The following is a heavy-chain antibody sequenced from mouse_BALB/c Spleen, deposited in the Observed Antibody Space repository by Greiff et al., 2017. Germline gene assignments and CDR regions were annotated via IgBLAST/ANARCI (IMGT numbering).Heavy chain of an antibody. CDR2: ISDGGSYT. D-gene: IGHD1-1*01. V-gene: IGHV5-4*02. Sequence: DVLLVESGGGLVKPGGSLKLSCAASGFTFSDYYMYWVRQTPEKRLEWVATISDGGSYTYYPDSVKGRFTISRDNAKNNLYLQMSSLKSEDTAMYYCARDGITTDYYAMDYWGQGTSVTVSS. CDR3: ARDGITTDYYAMDY. J-gene: IGHJ4*01. CDR1: GFTFSDYY.